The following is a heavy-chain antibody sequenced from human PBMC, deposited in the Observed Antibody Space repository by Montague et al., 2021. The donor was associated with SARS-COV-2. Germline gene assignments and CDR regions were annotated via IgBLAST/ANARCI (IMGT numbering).Heavy chain of an antibody. CDR2: TYYRSKWYN. V-gene: IGHV6-1*01. J-gene: IGHJ6*02. CDR1: GDSVSSNSAA. D-gene: IGHD3-10*01. CDR3: ARGIWFGELLTGYYYYGMDV. Sequence: CAISGDSVSSNSAAWNWIRQSPSRGFEWLGRTYYRSKWYNDYAVPVKSRITINPDTSKNQFSLQLNSVTPEDTAVYYCARGIWFGELLTGYYYYGMDVWGQGTTVTVSS.